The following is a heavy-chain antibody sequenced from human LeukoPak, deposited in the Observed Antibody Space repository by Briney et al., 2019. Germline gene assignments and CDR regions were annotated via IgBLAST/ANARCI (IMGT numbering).Heavy chain of an antibody. V-gene: IGHV3-23*01. D-gene: IGHD6-13*01. J-gene: IGHJ4*02. CDR3: AGRTERRSATHQQQLTG. CDR1: GFTFSSYS. Sequence: QTGGSLRLSCAASGFTFSSYSMNWVRQAPGKGLEWVSAISGSGGSTYYADSVKGRFTISRDNSKNTLYLQMNSLRAEDTAVYYCAGRTERRSATHQQQLTGGGQGTLVTVSS. CDR2: ISGSGGST.